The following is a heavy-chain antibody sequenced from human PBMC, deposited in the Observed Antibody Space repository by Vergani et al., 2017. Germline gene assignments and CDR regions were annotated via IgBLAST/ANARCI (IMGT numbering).Heavy chain of an antibody. J-gene: IGHJ5*02. Sequence: QVQLQESGPGLVKPSETLSLTCTVSDGSVSSGSYYWSWIRQPAGKGLEWIGYIYYSGSTNYNPSLKSRVTISVDTSKNQFSLKLSSVTAADTAVYYCARGDSSGPKPGPWFDPWGQGTLVTVSS. D-gene: IGHD3-22*01. CDR1: DGSVSSGSYY. V-gene: IGHV4-61*10. CDR2: IYYSGST. CDR3: ARGDSSGPKPGPWFDP.